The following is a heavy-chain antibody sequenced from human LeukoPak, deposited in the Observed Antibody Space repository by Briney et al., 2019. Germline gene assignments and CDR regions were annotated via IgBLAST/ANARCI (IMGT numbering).Heavy chain of an antibody. D-gene: IGHD3-10*01. CDR2: IYYSGRP. CDR1: GDSINSLDL. J-gene: IGHJ4*02. V-gene: IGHV4-39*01. Sequence: PSETLSLTCTVSGDSINSLDLWSWIRQPPGKGLEWIGSIYYSGRPYYNPALKSRLTISVDTSKNQLSLNLTSVTAADTAVYYCARTLVRGIIEFDFWGQGTLVTVSS. CDR3: ARTLVRGIIEFDF.